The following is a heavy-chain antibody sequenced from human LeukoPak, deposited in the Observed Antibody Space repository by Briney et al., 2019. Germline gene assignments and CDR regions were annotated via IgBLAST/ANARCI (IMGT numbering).Heavy chain of an antibody. Sequence: PGGSLRLSCAASGFTFSRYAMSWVRQAPGKGLEWVSAISGSGGSTYYADSVKGRFTISRDNSRNTLYLQMNSLRAEDTAVYYCARGLGRELDGAFDIWGQGTMVTVSS. CDR2: ISGSGGST. CDR3: ARGLGRELDGAFDI. V-gene: IGHV3-23*01. D-gene: IGHD3-10*01. J-gene: IGHJ3*02. CDR1: GFTFSRYA.